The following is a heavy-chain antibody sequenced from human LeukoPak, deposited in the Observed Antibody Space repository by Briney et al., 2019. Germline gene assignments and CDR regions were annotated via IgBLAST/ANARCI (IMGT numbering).Heavy chain of an antibody. V-gene: IGHV4-59*01. Sequence: SETLSLTCTVSGGSISSYYWSWIRQPPGKGLEWIGYIYYSGSTNYNPSLRSRVTISVDTSKNQFSLKLSSVTAADAAVYYCAGHDSSGTYFQHWGQGTLVTVSS. J-gene: IGHJ1*01. CDR3: AGHDSSGTYFQH. D-gene: IGHD3-22*01. CDR1: GGSISSYY. CDR2: IYYSGST.